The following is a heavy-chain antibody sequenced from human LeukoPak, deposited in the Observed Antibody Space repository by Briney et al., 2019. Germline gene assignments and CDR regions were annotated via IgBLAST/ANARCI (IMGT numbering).Heavy chain of an antibody. J-gene: IGHJ3*02. D-gene: IGHD6-13*01. V-gene: IGHV4-31*03. Sequence: NPSETLSLTCTVSGGSISSGGYYWSWIRQHPGKGLEWIGYIYYSGSTYYNPSLKSRVTISVDTSKDQFSLKLSSATAADTAVYYCASRFSAGYSSSWYRRQDAFDIWGQGTMVTVSS. CDR1: GGSISSGGYY. CDR3: ASRFSAGYSSSWYRRQDAFDI. CDR2: IYYSGST.